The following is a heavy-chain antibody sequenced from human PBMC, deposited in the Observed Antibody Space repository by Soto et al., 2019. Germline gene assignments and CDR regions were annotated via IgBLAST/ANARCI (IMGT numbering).Heavy chain of an antibody. J-gene: IGHJ5*02. CDR2: ISAYNGNT. Sequence: ASVKVSCKASGYTFTTFGISWVRQAPGQGLEWVGWISAYNGNTNYAQKLQGRVTMTTDTSTSTAYMELRSLRSDDTAVYYCAGVVVAAGGWFDPWGLGTLVTVSS. CDR1: GYTFTTFG. V-gene: IGHV1-18*01. D-gene: IGHD2-15*01. CDR3: AGVVVAAGGWFDP.